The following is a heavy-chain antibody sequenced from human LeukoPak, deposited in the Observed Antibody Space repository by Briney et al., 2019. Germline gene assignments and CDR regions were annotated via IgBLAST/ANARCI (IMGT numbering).Heavy chain of an antibody. CDR2: ISYDGSNK. V-gene: IGHV3-30-3*01. D-gene: IGHD6-19*01. Sequence: QSGGSLRLSCAASGFTFSSYAMHWVRQAPGKGLEWVAVISYDGSNKYYADSVKGRFTISRDNSKNTLYLQMNSLRAEDTAVYYCARDTHSSGWSDFDYWGQGTLVTVSS. J-gene: IGHJ4*02. CDR3: ARDTHSSGWSDFDY. CDR1: GFTFSSYA.